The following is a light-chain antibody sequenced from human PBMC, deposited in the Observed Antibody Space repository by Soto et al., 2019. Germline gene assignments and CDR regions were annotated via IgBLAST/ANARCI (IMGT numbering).Light chain of an antibody. J-gene: IGLJ2*01. V-gene: IGLV2-14*01. CDR1: SSDVGDYNY. Sequence: QSALTQPASVSGSPGQSITISCTGTSSDVGDYNYVSWYQQHPGKVPKLMIYEVSNRPSGVSSRFSGSKSGNTASLTISGLQAEDEAEYYCSSYTSGSTLVVFGGGTKVTVL. CDR3: SSYTSGSTLVV. CDR2: EVS.